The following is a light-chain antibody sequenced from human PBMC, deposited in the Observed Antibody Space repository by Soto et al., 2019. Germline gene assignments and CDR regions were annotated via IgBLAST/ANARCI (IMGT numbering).Light chain of an antibody. J-gene: IGKJ5*01. V-gene: IGKV1-39*01. CDR3: QQSYRTPIT. Sequence: EIPMTPSPSSLSSSLGGRVPTTRLASQSISSYLNWYQQKPGKAPKVLIYAASNLQSGVPPRFSGSGSGTDFTLTISSLQPEDVATYFCQQSYRTPITFGQGTRLEFK. CDR2: AAS. CDR1: QSISSY.